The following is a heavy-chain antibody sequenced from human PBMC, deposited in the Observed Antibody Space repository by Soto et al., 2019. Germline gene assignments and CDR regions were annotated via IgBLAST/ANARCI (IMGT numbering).Heavy chain of an antibody. V-gene: IGHV1-69*13. CDR1: GGTFSSYA. Sequence: SVKVSCKASGGTFSSYAISWVRQAPGQGLEWMGGIIPIFGTANYAQKFQGRVTITADESTSTAYMELSSLRSEDTAVYYCARESEDLTSNFDYWGQGTLVTVSS. CDR3: ARESEDLTSNFDY. J-gene: IGHJ4*02. CDR2: IIPIFGTA.